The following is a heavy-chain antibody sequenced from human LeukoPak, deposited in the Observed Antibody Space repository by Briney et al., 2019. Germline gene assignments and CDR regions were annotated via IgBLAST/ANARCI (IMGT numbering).Heavy chain of an antibody. V-gene: IGHV1-69*04. CDR2: IIPILGIA. CDR3: ARDAYSSGWPDY. Sequence: SVKVSCKASGDTFSSYAISWVRQAPGQGLEWMGRIIPILGIANYAQKFQGRVTITADKSTSTAYMELSSLRSEGTAVYYCARDAYSSGWPDYWGQGTLVSVCS. D-gene: IGHD6-19*01. CDR1: GDTFSSYA. J-gene: IGHJ4*02.